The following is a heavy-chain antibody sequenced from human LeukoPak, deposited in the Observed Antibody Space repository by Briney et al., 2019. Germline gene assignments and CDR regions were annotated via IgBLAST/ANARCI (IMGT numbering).Heavy chain of an antibody. J-gene: IGHJ4*02. CDR3: TTGDSRNYHTYLDY. CDR1: GFTFSSYS. Sequence: GGSLRLSCAASGFTFSSYSMNWVRQAPGKGLEWVSSISSSSSYIYYADSVKGRFTISRDNAKNSLYLQMNSLRAEDTAVYYCTTGDSRNYHTYLDYWGQGTLVTVSS. V-gene: IGHV3-21*01. CDR2: ISSSSSYI. D-gene: IGHD3-22*01.